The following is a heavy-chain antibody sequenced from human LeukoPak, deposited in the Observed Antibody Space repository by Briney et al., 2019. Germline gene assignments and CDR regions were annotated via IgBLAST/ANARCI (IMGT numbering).Heavy chain of an antibody. D-gene: IGHD3-22*01. Sequence: PSQTLSLTCTVSGGSISSGDYYWRWIRQPPAKGLQWIGYIYYSGSPYYNPSLKSRVTISVDTSKNQFSLKLSSVTAADTAVYYCARTTRPNYYDSSGYSHWGQGTLVTVSS. CDR1: GGSISSGDYY. CDR3: ARTTRPNYYDSSGYSH. CDR2: IYYSGSP. J-gene: IGHJ4*02. V-gene: IGHV4-30-4*08.